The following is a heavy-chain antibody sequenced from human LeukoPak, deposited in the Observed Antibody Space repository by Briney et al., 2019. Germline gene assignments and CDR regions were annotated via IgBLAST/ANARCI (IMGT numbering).Heavy chain of an antibody. CDR2: ISGSGGST. V-gene: IGHV3-23*01. CDR1: GFTFSSYA. D-gene: IGHD3-3*01. CDR3: AKGDPFWSGYQSFDY. J-gene: IGHJ4*02. Sequence: GRSLRLSCAASGFTFSSYAMSWVRQAPGKGLEWVSAISGSGGSTYYADSVKGRFTISRDNSKNTLYLQMNSLRAEDTAVYYCAKGDPFWSGYQSFDYWGQGTLVTVSS.